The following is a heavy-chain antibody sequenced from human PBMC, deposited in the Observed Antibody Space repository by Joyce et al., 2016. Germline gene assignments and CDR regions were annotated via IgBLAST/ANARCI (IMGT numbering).Heavy chain of an antibody. CDR3: TSERTAETTGFDP. CDR2: FKTEEDRI. J-gene: IGHJ5*02. V-gene: IGHV1-24*01. CDR1: GDALTELA. D-gene: IGHD2-21*02. Sequence: QVQLVQSGTEVKMPGASVKVSCKVYGDALTELALQWVRQVPGKWLEGMVGFKTEEDRIGYAEKFRDRVTVTEDRSTDTGYMEMRGLRSDDTATYYCTSERTAETTGFDPWGQGTQVLVTT.